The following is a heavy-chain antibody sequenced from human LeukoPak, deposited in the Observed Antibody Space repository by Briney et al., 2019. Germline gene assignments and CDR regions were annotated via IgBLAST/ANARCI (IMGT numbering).Heavy chain of an antibody. Sequence: GGSLRLSCAASGFTFSNYAMHWVRQAPGKGLEYVSAISSNGGGTYYANSVKGRFTISRDNSKNTLYLQMGSMRAEDMAVYYCARWGSTSCYDYWGQGTLVTVSS. V-gene: IGHV3-64*01. J-gene: IGHJ4*02. CDR1: GFTFSNYA. CDR2: ISSNGGGT. CDR3: ARWGSTSCYDY. D-gene: IGHD2-2*01.